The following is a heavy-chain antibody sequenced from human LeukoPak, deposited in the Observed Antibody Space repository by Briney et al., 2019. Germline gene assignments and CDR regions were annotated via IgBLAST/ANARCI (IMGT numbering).Heavy chain of an antibody. CDR1: GGSISSSNW. V-gene: IGHV4-4*02. CDR3: ARAQSLARDIDY. J-gene: IGHJ4*02. Sequence: PSETLSLTCAVSGGSISSSNWWSWVRQPPGKGLEWIGEIYHSGSTNYNPSLKSRVTISVDKSKNQFSLKLSSVAAADTAVYYCARAQSLARDIDYWGQGTLVTVSS. CDR2: IYHSGST.